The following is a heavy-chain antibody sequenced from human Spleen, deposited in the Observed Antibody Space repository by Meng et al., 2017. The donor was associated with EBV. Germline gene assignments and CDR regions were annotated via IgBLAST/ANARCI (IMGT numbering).Heavy chain of an antibody. Sequence: LQLPESGPGQLKPSETLPLTCTVSGDSISSFYYWGWIRQPPGRGLEWIGSVHYTGSTYYSPSLKSRVTVSVDTSKNQFSLRLTSVTAADTAVYYCARPFPSWQSPRLDPFGAWGQGTLVTVSS. D-gene: IGHD6-19*01. CDR3: ARPFPSWQSPRLDPFGA. J-gene: IGHJ5*02. CDR1: GDSISSFYY. CDR2: VHYTGST. V-gene: IGHV4-39*01.